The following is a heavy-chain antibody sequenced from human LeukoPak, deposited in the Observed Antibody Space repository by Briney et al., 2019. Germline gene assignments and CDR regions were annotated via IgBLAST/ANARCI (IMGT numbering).Heavy chain of an antibody. D-gene: IGHD3-22*01. CDR3: AREARITMIVVADLDP. CDR1: GFTFSSYE. CDR2: ISSSGSTI. V-gene: IGHV3-48*03. Sequence: GGSLRLSCVASGFTFSSYEMNWVRQAPGKGLEWFSYISSSGSTIYYADSVKGRFTISRDNAKNSLYLQMNSLRAEDTAVYYCAREARITMIVVADLDPWGQGTLVTVSS. J-gene: IGHJ5*02.